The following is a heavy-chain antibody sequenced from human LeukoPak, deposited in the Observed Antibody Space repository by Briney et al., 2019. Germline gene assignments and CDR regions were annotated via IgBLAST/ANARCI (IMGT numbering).Heavy chain of an antibody. CDR3: ATWGDDRGNY. Sequence: GGSLRLSCAASGFTFSDYYMSWIRQAPGKGLEWVSYISSSSGYTNYADSVKGRFTISRDNAKNSLYLQMNSLRAEDTAVYYCATWGDDRGNYWGQGTLVTVSS. CDR2: ISSSSGYT. V-gene: IGHV3-11*03. D-gene: IGHD3-10*02. CDR1: GFTFSDYY. J-gene: IGHJ4*02.